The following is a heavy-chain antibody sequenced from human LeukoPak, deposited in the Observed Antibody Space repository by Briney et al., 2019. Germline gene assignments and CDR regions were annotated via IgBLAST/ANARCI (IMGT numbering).Heavy chain of an antibody. CDR1: GFTFTSSA. V-gene: IGHV1-58*01. D-gene: IGHD3-22*01. CDR3: AAAYYYDSSGYSDVDY. J-gene: IGHJ4*02. Sequence: SVKVSCKASGFTFTSSAVQWVRQARGQRLEWIGWIVVGSGNTNYAQKFQERVTITRDMSTSTAYMELSSLRSEDTAVYYCAAAYYYDSSGYSDVDYRGQGTLVTVSS. CDR2: IVVGSGNT.